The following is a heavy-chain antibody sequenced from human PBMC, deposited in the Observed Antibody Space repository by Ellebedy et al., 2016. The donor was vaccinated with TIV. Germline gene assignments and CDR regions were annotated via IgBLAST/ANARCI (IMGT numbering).Heavy chain of an antibody. CDR2: IYYSGST. J-gene: IGHJ3*02. CDR3: ATSVVMLAMDAFDI. Sequence: SETLSLTXTVSGGSVRSHNAYWSWIRQPPGKGLDWIGYIYYSGSTNYNPSLKSRVTISVDTSKNQFSLKLRSVTAADTAIYYCATSVVMLAMDAFDIWGQGAMVTVSS. CDR1: GGSVRSHNAY. D-gene: IGHD2-21*01. V-gene: IGHV4-61*01.